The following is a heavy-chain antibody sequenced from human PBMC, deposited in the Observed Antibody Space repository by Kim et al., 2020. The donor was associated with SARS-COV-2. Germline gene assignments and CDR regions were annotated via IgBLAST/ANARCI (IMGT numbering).Heavy chain of an antibody. CDR3: VRGSYSNSWHNRADDY. CDR1: GFTFNTYA. Sequence: GGSLRLSCAASGFTFNTYAMGWVRQAPGKGLEWVSLIYSDTGATFYADSVQGRFTISRDDSMRTLYLHMNSLTAEDTALYHCVRGSYSNSWHNRADDYWGQGTLVPVP. V-gene: IGHV3-23*03. CDR2: IYSDTGAT. D-gene: IGHD4-4*01. J-gene: IGHJ4*02.